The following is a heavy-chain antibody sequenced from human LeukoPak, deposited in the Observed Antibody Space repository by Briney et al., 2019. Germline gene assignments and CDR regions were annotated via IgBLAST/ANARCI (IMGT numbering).Heavy chain of an antibody. CDR2: IYYSGCT. Sequence: PSETLSLTCTVSGGSISSSSYYWGWIRQPPGKGLEWIGTIYYSGCTYYNPSLKSRVTISVDTSKNQFSLKLSSVTAADTAVYYCAGRFLEWLLDYWGQGTLVTVSS. CDR1: GGSISSSSYY. V-gene: IGHV4-39*01. D-gene: IGHD3-3*01. J-gene: IGHJ4*02. CDR3: AGRFLEWLLDY.